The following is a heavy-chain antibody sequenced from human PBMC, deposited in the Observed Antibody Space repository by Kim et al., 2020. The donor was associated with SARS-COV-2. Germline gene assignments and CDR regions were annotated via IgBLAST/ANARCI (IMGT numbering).Heavy chain of an antibody. V-gene: IGHV1-69*13. J-gene: IGHJ1*01. CDR3: ASRFYHGSGSFFEYFQY. CDR2: INPIYGAP. Sequence: SVKVSCKASGGTFREYPISWVRQATGQALEWMGGINPIYGAPNYAQKFLGGVTITADESTNTAYMELSTLRFEDTAVYYCASRFYHGSGSFFEYFQYWG. CDR1: GGTFREYP. D-gene: IGHD3-10*01.